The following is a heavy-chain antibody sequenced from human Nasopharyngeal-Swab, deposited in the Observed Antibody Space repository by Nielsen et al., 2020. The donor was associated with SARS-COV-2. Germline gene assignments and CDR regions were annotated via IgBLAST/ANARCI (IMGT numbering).Heavy chain of an antibody. CDR3: ARGSFWYDSSGYPAEGDAFDI. CDR1: GGSISSYY. CDR2: IYYSGST. D-gene: IGHD3-22*01. J-gene: IGHJ3*02. V-gene: IGHV4-59*01. Sequence: SDTLSLTCTVSGGSISSYYWSWIRQPPGKGLEWIGYIYYSGSTNYNPSLKSRVTISVDTSKNQFSLKLSSVTAADTAVYYCARGSFWYDSSGYPAEGDAFDIWGQGTMVTVSS.